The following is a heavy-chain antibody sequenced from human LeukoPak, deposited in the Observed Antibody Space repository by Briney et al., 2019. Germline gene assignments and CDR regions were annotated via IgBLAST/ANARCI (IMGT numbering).Heavy chain of an antibody. D-gene: IGHD3-16*01. CDR2: ISGSGGST. V-gene: IGHV3-23*01. J-gene: IGHJ5*02. Sequence: QAGGSLRLSCAASGFTFSSYAMSWVRQAPGKGLEWVSAISGSGGSTYYADSVKGRFTISRDNSKNTLYLQMNSLRAEDTAVYYCAKDWGELWLTNWFDPWGQGTLVTVSS. CDR1: GFTFSSYA. CDR3: AKDWGELWLTNWFDP.